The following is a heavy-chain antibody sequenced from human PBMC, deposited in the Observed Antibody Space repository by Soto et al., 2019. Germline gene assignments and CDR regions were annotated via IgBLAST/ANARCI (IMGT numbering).Heavy chain of an antibody. CDR2: IKSKTDGGTT. D-gene: IGHD6-13*01. CDR3: TTARWYTYYFDS. CDR1: GFTFSNAW. V-gene: IGHV3-15*01. Sequence: EVQLVESGGGLVKPGGSLRLSCAASGFTFSNAWMSWVRQAPGKGLEWVGRIKSKTDGGTTDYAAPVKGRFTISRDDSKDTLYLQMNSLKTEDTAVYYCTTARWYTYYFDSWGQGTLVTVSS. J-gene: IGHJ4*02.